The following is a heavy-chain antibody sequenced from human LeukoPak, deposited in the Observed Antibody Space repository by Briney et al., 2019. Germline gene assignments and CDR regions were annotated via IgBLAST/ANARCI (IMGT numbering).Heavy chain of an antibody. V-gene: IGHV3-48*03. CDR3: ARQYSRSLGY. D-gene: IGHD6-13*01. Sequence: PGGSLRLSCAASGFTFSSYEMNWVRQAPGKGLEWVSKISSSGSAIYYADSVKGRFTISRDNAKNSLYLQMNSLRAEDTAVYYCARQYSRSLGYWGQGTLVTVSS. CDR2: ISSSGSAI. J-gene: IGHJ4*02. CDR1: GFTFSSYE.